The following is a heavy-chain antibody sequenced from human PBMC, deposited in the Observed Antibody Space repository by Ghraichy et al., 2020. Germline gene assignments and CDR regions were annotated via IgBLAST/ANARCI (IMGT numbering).Heavy chain of an antibody. CDR1: GFTFSSYG. J-gene: IGHJ4*02. D-gene: IGHD3-3*01. CDR2: ISYDGSNK. Sequence: GGSLRLSCAASGFTFSSYGMHWVRQAPGKGLEWVAVISYDGSNKYYADSVKGRFTISRDNSKNTLYLQMNSLRAEDTAVYYCAKDGLILEWLLTIEYFDYWGQGTLVTVSS. CDR3: AKDGLILEWLLTIEYFDY. V-gene: IGHV3-30*18.